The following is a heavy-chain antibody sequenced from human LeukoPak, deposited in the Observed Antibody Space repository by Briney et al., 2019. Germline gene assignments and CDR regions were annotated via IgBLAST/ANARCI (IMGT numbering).Heavy chain of an antibody. CDR2: IITSSNNI. J-gene: IGHJ4*02. CDR3: ARLREIPVFGVVTKSTSYFDY. Sequence: ARSLTPACAAARLSFSSYYIKWVSQPAGSGLEWVSSIITSSNNIYYADSEKSRFTISRDNAKNSLYPQMNSLRAEDTAVYYCARLREIPVFGVVTKSTSYFDYWGQGTLVTVSS. D-gene: IGHD3-3*01. V-gene: IGHV3-21*01. CDR1: RLSFSSYY.